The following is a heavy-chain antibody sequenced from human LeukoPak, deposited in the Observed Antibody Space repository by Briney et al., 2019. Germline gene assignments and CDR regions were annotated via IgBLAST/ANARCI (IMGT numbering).Heavy chain of an antibody. CDR3: APSGNYAYYFDY. CDR1: GYTFSGYY. V-gene: IGHV1-2*02. D-gene: IGHD1-26*01. Sequence: ASVKVSCKASGYTFSGYYIHWVRQAPGQGLEWMGWINPDGGGTNYAQKFQGRVTMTRDTSISTAYMELNSLRSDDTAVYYCAPSGNYAYYFDYWGQGTLVTVSS. J-gene: IGHJ4*02. CDR2: INPDGGGT.